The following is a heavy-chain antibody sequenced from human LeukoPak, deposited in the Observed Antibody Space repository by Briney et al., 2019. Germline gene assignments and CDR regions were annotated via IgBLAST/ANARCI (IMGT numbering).Heavy chain of an antibody. J-gene: IGHJ6*02. V-gene: IGHV1-46*01. CDR2: INPSGGST. Sequence: GASVKVSCKASGYTFTSYYMHWVRQAPGQGLEWMGIINPSGGSTSYAQKFQGRVTMTRDTSTSTVYMELSSLRSEDTAVYYCARDRNTPTIFGVVIPNYYYYGMDVWGQGTTVTVSS. D-gene: IGHD3-3*01. CDR3: ARDRNTPTIFGVVIPNYYYYGMDV. CDR1: GYTFTSYY.